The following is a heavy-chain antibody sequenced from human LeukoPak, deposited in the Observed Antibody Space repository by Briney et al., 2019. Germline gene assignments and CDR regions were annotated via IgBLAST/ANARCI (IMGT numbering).Heavy chain of an antibody. CDR3: ARGGEYCSSTSCYMGDAFEI. D-gene: IGHD2-2*02. CDR1: GYTFTGYY. V-gene: IGHV1-2*02. J-gene: IGHJ3*02. Sequence: ASVKVSCKASGYTFTGYYMHWVRQAPGQGLEWMGWINPNSGGTNYAQNFQGRVTITRNTSISTAYMELSSLRSEDTAVYYCARGGEYCSSTSCYMGDAFEIWGQGTMVTVSS. CDR2: INPNSGGT.